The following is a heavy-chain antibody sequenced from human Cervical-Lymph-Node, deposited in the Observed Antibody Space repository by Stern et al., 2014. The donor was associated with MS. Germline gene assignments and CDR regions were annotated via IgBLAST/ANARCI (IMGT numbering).Heavy chain of an antibody. CDR3: ARDLAGRDDF. CDR1: GFTFSTYW. CDR2: INEDGRIT. V-gene: IGHV3-74*01. J-gene: IGHJ4*02. Sequence: EVQLVESGGGLVQPGGSLRLSCAASGFTFSTYWMHWVRQAPGKRLVWVSRINEDGRITNYADSVKGRFTISRDNAKNTLYLQMTGLRAEDTAVYYCARDLAGRDDFWGQGTLVTVS.